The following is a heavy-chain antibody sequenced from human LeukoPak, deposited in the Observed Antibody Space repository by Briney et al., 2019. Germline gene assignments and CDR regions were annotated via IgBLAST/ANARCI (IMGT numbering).Heavy chain of an antibody. CDR3: ARSSAIAYYYMDV. Sequence: GGSLRLSCAPSGVSFSGYWITWVRQAPGKGGEGVANIKQDGSDKNYVDSVKGRFTISRDNAKNSLYLQMNNLRAEDTAVYYCARSSAIAYYYMDVWGKGTTVTVSS. J-gene: IGHJ6*03. V-gene: IGHV3-7*01. CDR1: GVSFSGYW. CDR2: IKQDGSDK. D-gene: IGHD2-2*01.